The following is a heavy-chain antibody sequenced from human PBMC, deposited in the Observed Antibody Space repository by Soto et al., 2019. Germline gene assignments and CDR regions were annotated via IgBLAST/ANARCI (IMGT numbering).Heavy chain of an antibody. D-gene: IGHD2-15*01. CDR3: GRVVEGATRHTDSDS. CDR1: GVSIHNSHSF. V-gene: IGHV4-39*02. CDR2: VYYSGGS. J-gene: IGHJ5*02. Sequence: SETLSLTCAVSGVSIHNSHSFWGWIRQPPGKGLEFIGSVYYSGGSHYNLSLKGRVTISVDTSNNQVSLRVNSVTAADTAAYYCGRVVEGATRHTDSDSWGQGMLVTVSS.